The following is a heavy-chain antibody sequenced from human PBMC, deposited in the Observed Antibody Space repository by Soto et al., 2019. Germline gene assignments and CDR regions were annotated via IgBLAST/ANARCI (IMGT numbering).Heavy chain of an antibody. CDR3: TSTIFGVVIPGGYYYGMDV. Sequence: EVQLVESGGGLVKPGRSLRLSCTASGFTFGDYAMSWFRQAPGKGLEWVGFIGSKVYGGTTEYAASVKGRFTISRDDSKSIAYLQMNSLKTEDTAVYYCTSTIFGVVIPGGYYYGMDVWGQGTTVTVSS. CDR2: IGSKVYGGTT. V-gene: IGHV3-49*05. D-gene: IGHD3-3*01. J-gene: IGHJ6*02. CDR1: GFTFGDYA.